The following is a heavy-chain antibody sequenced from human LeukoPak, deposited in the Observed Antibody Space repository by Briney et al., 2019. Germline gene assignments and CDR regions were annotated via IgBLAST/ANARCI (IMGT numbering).Heavy chain of an antibody. D-gene: IGHD6-13*01. CDR2: IYYSGST. CDR1: GGSISSSSYY. CDR3: ARNFGSWYFVY. Sequence: SETLSLTCTVSGGSISSSSYYWGWIRQPPGKGLEWIGSIYYSGSTYYNPSLKSRVTISVDTSKNQFSLKLSSVTAADTAVYYCARNFGSWYFVYWGQGTLVTVSS. J-gene: IGHJ4*02. V-gene: IGHV4-39*07.